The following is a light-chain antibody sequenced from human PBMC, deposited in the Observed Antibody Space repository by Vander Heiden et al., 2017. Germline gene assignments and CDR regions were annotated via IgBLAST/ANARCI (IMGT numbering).Light chain of an antibody. Sequence: QSLLTQPPSVSEAPWQRVTISCSGSSSNIGNNAVNWYQQLPGKAPQLLIYYDDLLPSGVSDRFSGSKSGTSASLGISGFQSEDEGDYYCAVWDDSLNSWVFGGGTKLTVL. V-gene: IGLV1-36*01. CDR2: YDD. CDR1: SSNIGNNA. CDR3: AVWDDSLNSWV. J-gene: IGLJ3*02.